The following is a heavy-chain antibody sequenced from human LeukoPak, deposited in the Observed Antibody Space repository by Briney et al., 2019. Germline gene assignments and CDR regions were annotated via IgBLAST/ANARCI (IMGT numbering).Heavy chain of an antibody. D-gene: IGHD2/OR15-2a*01. V-gene: IGHV1-46*01. CDR3: AREVPENFNFDY. CDR2: IKPSGGST. J-gene: IGHJ4*02. CDR1: GYTFTSYY. Sequence: ASVKVSCKASGYTFTSYYTHWVRQAPGQGLEWMGIIKPSGGSTPYAQKFQGRVTVTSDMSTSTVYVELSSLRSEDTAVYYCAREVPENFNFDYWGQGTLVTVSS.